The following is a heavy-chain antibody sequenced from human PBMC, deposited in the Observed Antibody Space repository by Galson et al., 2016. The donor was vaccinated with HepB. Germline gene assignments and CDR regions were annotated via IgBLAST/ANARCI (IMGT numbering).Heavy chain of an antibody. D-gene: IGHD6-25*01. V-gene: IGHV1-69*13. J-gene: IGHJ4*02. Sequence: SVKVSCKASGGTFNSYSVNWVRQAPGQGLEWLGGIILILGTPNYGERFQGRVTISADESTNTAYLELTNLRSEDTAVYYCARAAARRAPHLDYWGQGTLVTVSS. CDR1: GGTFNSYS. CDR2: IILILGTP. CDR3: ARAAARRAPHLDY.